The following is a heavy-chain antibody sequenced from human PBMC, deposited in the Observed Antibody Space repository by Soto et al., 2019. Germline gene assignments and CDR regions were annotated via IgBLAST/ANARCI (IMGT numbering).Heavy chain of an antibody. J-gene: IGHJ4*02. V-gene: IGHV4-39*01. CDR2: IYYSGGT. CDR3: ARRLAYDILTGYYPYYFDY. Sequence: SETLSLTCTVSGGSISSSSYYWGWIRQPPGKGLEWIGSIYYSGGTYYNPSLKSRVTISVATSKNQFSLKLSSVTAADTAVYYCARRLAYDILTGYYPYYFDYWGQGTLVTVSS. CDR1: GGSISSSSYY. D-gene: IGHD3-9*01.